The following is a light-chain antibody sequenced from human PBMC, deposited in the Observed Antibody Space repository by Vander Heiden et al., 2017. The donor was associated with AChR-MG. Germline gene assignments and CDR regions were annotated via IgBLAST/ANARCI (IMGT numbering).Light chain of an antibody. J-gene: IGLJ1*01. CDR3: SSYTSSSTYV. V-gene: IGLV2-14*03. CDR1: SSAVGGYNY. Sequence: QSALTQPASVSGSPGQSITISCTGTSSAVGGYNYFSWYQQHPGKAPKLMIYDVSNRPSGVSIRFSGSKSGNTASLTISGLQAEDEADYYCSSYTSSSTYVFGTGTKVTVL. CDR2: DVS.